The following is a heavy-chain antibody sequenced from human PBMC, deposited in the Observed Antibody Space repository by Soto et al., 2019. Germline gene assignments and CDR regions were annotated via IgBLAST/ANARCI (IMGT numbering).Heavy chain of an antibody. CDR2: ISAYNGNT. Sequence: EASVKVSCKASGYTFTSYGISWVRQAPGQGLEWMGWISAYNGNTNYAQKLQGRVTMTTDTSTSTAYMELRSLRSDDTAVYYCATTGYSYGLGYFDYWGQGTLVTVSS. J-gene: IGHJ4*02. CDR3: ATTGYSYGLGYFDY. D-gene: IGHD5-18*01. CDR1: GYTFTSYG. V-gene: IGHV1-18*01.